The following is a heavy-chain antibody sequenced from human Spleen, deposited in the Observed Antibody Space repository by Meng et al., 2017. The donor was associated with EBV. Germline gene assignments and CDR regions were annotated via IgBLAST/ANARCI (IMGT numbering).Heavy chain of an antibody. CDR2: VHYTGGT. CDR3: ARSFPSWQSPRLDPFGA. Sequence: LPRPGVGPGLGTVSASVSLSLSFSCSFSSSFYYCGWFRQPRGRGLEWIGSVHYTGGTYNSPSIKSRVTVSVDTSNNQLSQMLTSVTAADTAVYYCARSFPSWQSPRLDPFGAWGQGTLVTVSS. J-gene: IGHJ5*02. D-gene: IGHD6-19*01. CDR1: CSFSSSFYY. V-gene: IGHV4-39*01.